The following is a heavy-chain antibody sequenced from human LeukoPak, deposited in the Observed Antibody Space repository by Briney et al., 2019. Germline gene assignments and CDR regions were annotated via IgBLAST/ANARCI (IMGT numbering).Heavy chain of an antibody. D-gene: IGHD5-18*01. Sequence: SGALSLTCNVSSGSIIGYYWSCIRQPPGKGLEVMAYIFYHGSTNYNASLKSRVTISVDTSKNHFSLKLTSVTAADTAASYCSRGRIPRGHPYFDYWGPGTLVTVSS. CDR3: SRGRIPRGHPYFDY. J-gene: IGHJ4*02. V-gene: IGHV4-59*01. CDR1: SGSIIGYY. CDR2: IFYHGST.